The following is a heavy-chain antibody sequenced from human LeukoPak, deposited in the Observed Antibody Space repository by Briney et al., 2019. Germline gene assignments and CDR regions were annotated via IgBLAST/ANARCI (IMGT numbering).Heavy chain of an antibody. CDR3: ARELGIVVVVAATTGTFDY. Sequence: ASVKVSCKASEYTFTGYYMHWVRQAPGQGLEWMGWINPNSGGTNYAQKFQGRVTMTRDTSISTAYMELSRLRSDDTAVYYCARELGIVVVVAATTGTFDYWGQGTLVTVSS. D-gene: IGHD2-15*01. CDR2: INPNSGGT. J-gene: IGHJ4*02. CDR1: EYTFTGYY. V-gene: IGHV1-2*02.